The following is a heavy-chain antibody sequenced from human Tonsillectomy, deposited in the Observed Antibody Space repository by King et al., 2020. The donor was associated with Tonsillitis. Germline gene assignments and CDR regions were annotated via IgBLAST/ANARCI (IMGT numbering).Heavy chain of an antibody. CDR3: ARAGPDDFWSGYPRYYYGMDV. D-gene: IGHD3-3*01. J-gene: IGHJ6*02. Sequence: HVQLVESGAEVKKPGASVKVSCKASGYTFTGYYMHWVRQAPGQGLEWMGWINPNSGGTNYAQKFQGRVTMTRDTSISTAYMELGRRRSDDTAVYYCARAGPDDFWSGYPRYYYGMDVWGQGTTVTVSS. V-gene: IGHV1-2*02. CDR1: GYTFTGYY. CDR2: INPNSGGT.